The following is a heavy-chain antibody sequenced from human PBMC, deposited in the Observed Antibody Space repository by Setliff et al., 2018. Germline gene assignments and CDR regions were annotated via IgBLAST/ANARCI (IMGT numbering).Heavy chain of an antibody. J-gene: IGHJ3*02. CDR3: ARTYDSSGYHDAFDI. CDR2: IYPGDSDT. Sequence: PGESLKISCKGSGYSFTSYWIGWVRQMPGKGLEWMGIIYPGDSDTRYSPSFQGQVTISADKSITTAYLQWSSLRASDTAMYYCARTYDSSGYHDAFDIWGQGTMVTLSS. CDR1: GYSFTSYW. D-gene: IGHD3-22*01. V-gene: IGHV5-51*01.